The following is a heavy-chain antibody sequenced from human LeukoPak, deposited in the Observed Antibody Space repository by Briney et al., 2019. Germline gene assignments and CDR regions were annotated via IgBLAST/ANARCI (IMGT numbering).Heavy chain of an antibody. CDR3: ASYHVDTAMVFDY. D-gene: IGHD5-18*01. V-gene: IGHV4-59*01. J-gene: IGHJ4*02. Sequence: SETLSLTCTISGGSIGSYYWTWIRQPPGKGLEWIGYIDYSGSTNYNPSFKSRVTMSVDTSKNQFSLKLSSVTAADTAVYYCASYHVDTAMVFDYWGQGTLVTVSS. CDR2: IDYSGST. CDR1: GGSIGSYY.